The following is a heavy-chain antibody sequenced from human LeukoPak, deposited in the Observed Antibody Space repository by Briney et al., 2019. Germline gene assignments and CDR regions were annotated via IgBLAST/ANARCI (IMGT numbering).Heavy chain of an antibody. Sequence: GRSLRLSCAASGFTFSSYAMSWVRQAPGKGLEWVSGISASGGSTYYADSVKGRFTISRDNSKNTLYLQMNSLRAEDTAVYYCARVFKIWGSSGYLDYWGQGTLVTVSS. CDR2: ISASGGST. CDR3: ARVFKIWGSSGYLDY. V-gene: IGHV3-23*01. D-gene: IGHD3-22*01. J-gene: IGHJ4*02. CDR1: GFTFSSYA.